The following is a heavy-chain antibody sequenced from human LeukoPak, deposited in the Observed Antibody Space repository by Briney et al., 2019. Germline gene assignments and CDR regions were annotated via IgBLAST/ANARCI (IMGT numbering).Heavy chain of an antibody. Sequence: PGGSLRLSCAASGFTLSSYAMSWVRQAPGKGLEWVSTISGSGGSTYYADCVKGRFTISRDNSKNTLYLQMNSLRAEDTAVYYCAKDHRSFHGTTEFDPWGQGTLVTVSS. CDR3: AKDHRSFHGTTEFDP. V-gene: IGHV3-23*01. CDR2: ISGSGGST. J-gene: IGHJ5*02. CDR1: GFTLSSYA. D-gene: IGHD6-13*01.